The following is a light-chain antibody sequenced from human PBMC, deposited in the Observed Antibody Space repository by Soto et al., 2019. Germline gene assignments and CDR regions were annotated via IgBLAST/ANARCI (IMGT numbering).Light chain of an antibody. Sequence: ENVLTQSPGTLSLSPGERATLSCRASQSVRSSYLAWYQQKPGQAPRLLIYDASSRATGIPDRFSGSGSGTEFTLTISRLEPEDFAVYFCQQYGSSPRTFGQGTKVEIK. CDR1: QSVRSSY. CDR2: DAS. V-gene: IGKV3-20*01. CDR3: QQYGSSPRT. J-gene: IGKJ1*01.